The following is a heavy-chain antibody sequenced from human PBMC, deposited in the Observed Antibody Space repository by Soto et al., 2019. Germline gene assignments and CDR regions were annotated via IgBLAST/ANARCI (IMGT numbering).Heavy chain of an antibody. CDR1: GGSISSYY. Sequence: SETLSLTCTVSGGSISSYYWSWIRQPPGKGLEWIGYIYYSGSTNYNPSLKSRATISVDTSKNQFSLKLSSVTAADTAVYYCARARGIVVVPAATGLGWFDPWGQGTLVTVSS. D-gene: IGHD2-2*01. V-gene: IGHV4-59*01. J-gene: IGHJ5*02. CDR3: ARARGIVVVPAATGLGWFDP. CDR2: IYYSGST.